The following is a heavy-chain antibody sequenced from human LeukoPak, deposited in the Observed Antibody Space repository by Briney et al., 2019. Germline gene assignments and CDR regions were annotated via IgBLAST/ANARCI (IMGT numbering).Heavy chain of an antibody. Sequence: GGSLRLSCAASGFTVSSNYMSWVRQAPGKGQEWGSVIYSGGSTYYADSVKGRFTLSRDNSKNTLYLQMNSLRAEDTAVYYCARDGLQDDYDAFDIWGQGTMVTVSS. CDR2: IYSGGST. CDR3: ARDGLQDDYDAFDI. J-gene: IGHJ3*02. CDR1: GFTVSSNY. D-gene: IGHD5-24*01. V-gene: IGHV3-66*02.